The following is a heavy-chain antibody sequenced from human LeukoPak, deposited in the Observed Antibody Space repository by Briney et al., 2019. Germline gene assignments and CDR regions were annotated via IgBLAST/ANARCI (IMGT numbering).Heavy chain of an antibody. D-gene: IGHD3-10*01. V-gene: IGHV4-59*01. CDR3: ARIRHSGIDYYYYDMDV. CDR2: IYYSGST. CDR1: GGSMSSYY. J-gene: IGHJ6*02. Sequence: SETLSLTCTVSGGSMSSYYWSWIRQPPGKGLEWIGYIYYSGSTNYNPSLKSRVTISVDTSKNQLSLKLSSVTAADTAVYYCARIRHSGIDYYYYDMDVWGQGTTVTVSS.